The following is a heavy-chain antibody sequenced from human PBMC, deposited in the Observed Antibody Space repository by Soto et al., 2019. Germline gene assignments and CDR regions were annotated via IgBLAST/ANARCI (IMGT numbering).Heavy chain of an antibody. CDR2: IYWDDAN. CDR1: GFSLSTSRVG. CDR3: AHAYGGRSHY. D-gene: IGHD1-26*01. V-gene: IGHV2-5*02. J-gene: IGHJ4*02. Sequence: QITLKESGPTLVKPTQTLTLTCTFSGFSLSTSRVGVGWIRQPPGKALEWLAVIYWDDANTYRPYLKSRLTITKHTSKNPVSLTMPDIDPVDTVSYYCAHAYGGRSHYWGQGTLVTVSS.